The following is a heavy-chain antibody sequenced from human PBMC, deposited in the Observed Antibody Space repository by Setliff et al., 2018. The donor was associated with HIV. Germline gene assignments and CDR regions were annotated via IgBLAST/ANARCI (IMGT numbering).Heavy chain of an antibody. V-gene: IGHV4-59*01. Sequence: SETLSLTCTVSGDSINNYYWSWIRQPPGKGLEWIGYVYSTGSTNSKSSLKSRVTISVDTSKNQFSLKLSSVTAADTAVYYCARVATGPESFDIWAKGQWSPSPQ. J-gene: IGHJ3*02. CDR2: VYSTGST. CDR1: GDSINNYY. CDR3: ARVATGPESFDI. D-gene: IGHD3-9*01.